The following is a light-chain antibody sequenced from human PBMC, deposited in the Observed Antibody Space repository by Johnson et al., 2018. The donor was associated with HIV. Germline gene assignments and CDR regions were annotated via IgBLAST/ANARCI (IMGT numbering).Light chain of an antibody. Sequence: QSALTQPPSVSAAPGQKVTISCSGSNSNIGNNYVSWYQQVPGTAPKLLIYENNKRPSGIPDRFSGSRSGTSATLDITGLQTGDEADYYCGAWDSSLSAYVFATETKVTVL. CDR2: ENN. CDR3: GAWDSSLSAYV. V-gene: IGLV1-51*02. J-gene: IGLJ1*01. CDR1: NSNIGNNY.